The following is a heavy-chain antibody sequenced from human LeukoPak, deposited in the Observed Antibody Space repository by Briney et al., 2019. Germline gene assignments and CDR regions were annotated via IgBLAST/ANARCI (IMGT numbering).Heavy chain of an antibody. V-gene: IGHV1-2*02. CDR3: ARVKRRSYYDSYGY. CDR1: GYTFTGYY. D-gene: IGHD3-22*01. Sequence: ASVKLSCKASGYTFTGYYMHWVRQAPGQGLEWMGWINPNSGGTNYAQKFQGRVTMTRDTSISTAYMELSRLRSDDTAVYYCARVKRRSYYDSYGYWGQGALVTVSS. CDR2: INPNSGGT. J-gene: IGHJ4*02.